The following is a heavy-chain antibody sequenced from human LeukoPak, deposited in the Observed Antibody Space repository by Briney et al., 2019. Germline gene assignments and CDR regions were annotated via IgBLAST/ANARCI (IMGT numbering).Heavy chain of an antibody. CDR3: ASGYSYGY. CDR1: GGSIGSYY. D-gene: IGHD5-18*01. V-gene: IGHV4-59*08. Sequence: PSETLSLTCTVSGGSIGSYYWSWIRQPPGKGLEWIGHIYYSGSTNYNPSLKSRVTISVDTSKNQFSLRLSSVTAADTAVYYCASGYSYGYWGQGTLVTVSS. J-gene: IGHJ4*02. CDR2: IYYSGST.